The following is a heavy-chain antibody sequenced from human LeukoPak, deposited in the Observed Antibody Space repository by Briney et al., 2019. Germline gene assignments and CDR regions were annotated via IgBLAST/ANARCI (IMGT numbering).Heavy chain of an antibody. J-gene: IGHJ4*02. V-gene: IGHV1-2*06. CDR1: GYTFTGYY. Sequence: ASVKVSCKASGYTFTGYYIHWVRQAPGQGLEWMGRINPNSGGTDYAQKFQGRVTMTRDTSISTAYMELSRLRSDDTAVYYCAREEYSYGLYYFDYWGQGTLVTVSS. CDR2: INPNSGGT. CDR3: AREEYSYGLYYFDY. D-gene: IGHD5-18*01.